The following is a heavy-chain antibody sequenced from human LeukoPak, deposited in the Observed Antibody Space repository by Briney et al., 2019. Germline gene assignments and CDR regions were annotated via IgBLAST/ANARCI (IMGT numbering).Heavy chain of an antibody. CDR3: ARVARLHFDILTGYYFRPFDY. D-gene: IGHD3-9*01. V-gene: IGHV1-69*13. J-gene: IGHJ4*02. Sequence: SVKVSCKASGGTFSSYAISWVRQAPGQGLEWMGGIIPIFDTANYAQKFQGRVTITADESTSTAYMELSSLRSEDTAVYYCARVARLHFDILTGYYFRPFDYWGQGTLVTVSS. CDR2: IIPIFDTA. CDR1: GGTFSSYA.